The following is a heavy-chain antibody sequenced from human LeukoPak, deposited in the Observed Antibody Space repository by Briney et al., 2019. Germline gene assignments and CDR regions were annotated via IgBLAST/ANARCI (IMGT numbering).Heavy chain of an antibody. D-gene: IGHD2-2*01. Sequence: ASVKVSCKASGYTFTGYYMHWVRQAPGPGLEWMGRINPNSGGTNYAQSFQGRVTMTRDTSISTAYMELSRLTSDDTAVYYCTKSSTRNENWFDPWGQGTLVTVSS. CDR1: GYTFTGYY. CDR2: INPNSGGT. J-gene: IGHJ5*02. CDR3: TKSSTRNENWFDP. V-gene: IGHV1-2*06.